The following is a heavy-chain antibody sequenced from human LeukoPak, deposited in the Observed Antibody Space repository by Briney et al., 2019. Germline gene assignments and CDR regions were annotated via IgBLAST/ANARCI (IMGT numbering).Heavy chain of an antibody. CDR2: INPDGDAI. CDR3: ARGFGSSLYFDY. Sequence: GGSLRLSCTTSGFTFSTNSMNWVRQAPGKGLEWVSYINPDGDAIYYADSVKGRFTISRDNAKNSLYLQMNSLRAEDTAVYYCARGFGSSLYFDYWGQGTLVTVSS. J-gene: IGHJ4*02. V-gene: IGHV3-48*01. CDR1: GFTFSTNS. D-gene: IGHD1-26*01.